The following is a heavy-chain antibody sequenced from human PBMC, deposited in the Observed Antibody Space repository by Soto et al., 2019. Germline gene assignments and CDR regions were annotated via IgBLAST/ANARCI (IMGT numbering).Heavy chain of an antibody. CDR1: GFTFSSYP. V-gene: IGHV3-23*01. Sequence: GGSLRLSCASSGFTFSSYPMSWVRQPQGKGLEWVSAVSAGGTNIYYLDSVRGRFTMSRDNSKNTLFLQMDSLRAEDTALYYCARARMIGTAYFDSWGQGTLVTVSS. D-gene: IGHD1-7*01. CDR3: ARARMIGTAYFDS. CDR2: VSAGGTNI. J-gene: IGHJ4*02.